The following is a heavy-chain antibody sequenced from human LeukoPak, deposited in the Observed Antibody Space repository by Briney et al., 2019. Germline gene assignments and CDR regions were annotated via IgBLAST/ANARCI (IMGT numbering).Heavy chain of an antibody. Sequence: GASVKVSCKASGYTFTGYYMHWVRQAPGQGLEWMGWINPNSGGTNYAQKFQGRVTMTRDTSTSTVYMELSSLRSEDTAVYYCARDLIPRSSGYPLHWGQGTLVTVSS. CDR3: ARDLIPRSSGYPLH. J-gene: IGHJ4*02. D-gene: IGHD3-22*01. V-gene: IGHV1-2*02. CDR1: GYTFTGYY. CDR2: INPNSGGT.